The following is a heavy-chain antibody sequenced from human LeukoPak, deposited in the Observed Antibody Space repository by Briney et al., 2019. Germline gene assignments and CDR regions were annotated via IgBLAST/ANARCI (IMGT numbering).Heavy chain of an antibody. D-gene: IGHD6-19*01. Sequence: TGASLRLSCSASGFTFSSYGMHWVRQAPGKGLEWVAVISYDGSNKYYADSVKGRFTVSRDNSRLYLQMNSLRSEDTAVYYCAKDGNRWLEPLASWGQGTLVTVSS. J-gene: IGHJ5*02. CDR1: GFTFSSYG. CDR2: ISYDGSNK. CDR3: AKDGNRWLEPLAS. V-gene: IGHV3-30*18.